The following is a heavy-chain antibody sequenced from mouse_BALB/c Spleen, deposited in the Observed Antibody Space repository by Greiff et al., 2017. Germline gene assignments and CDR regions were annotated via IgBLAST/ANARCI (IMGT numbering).Heavy chain of an antibody. V-gene: IGHV5-15*02. Sequence: EVKLVESGGGLVQPGGSRKLSCAASGFTFSDYGMAWVRQAPGKGPEWVAFISNLAYSIYYADTVTGRFTISRENAKNTLYLEMSSLRSEDTAMYYCAREGYDYAMDYWGQGTSVTVSS. CDR1: GFTFSDYG. D-gene: IGHD2-14*01. J-gene: IGHJ4*01. CDR2: ISNLAYSI. CDR3: AREGYDYAMDY.